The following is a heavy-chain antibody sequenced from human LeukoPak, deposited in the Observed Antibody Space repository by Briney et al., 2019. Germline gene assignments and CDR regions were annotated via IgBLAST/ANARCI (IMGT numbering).Heavy chain of an antibody. CDR1: GFTFSSYS. D-gene: IGHD2-21*02. CDR2: ISSSSSYI. J-gene: IGHJ5*02. Sequence: GGSLRLSCAASGFTFSSYSMNWVRQAPGKGLEWVSSISSSSSYIYYADSVKGRFTISRDNSKNTLYLQMNSLRAEDTAVYYCAREVSSRTADWFDPWGQGTLVTVSS. V-gene: IGHV3-21*01. CDR3: AREVSSRTADWFDP.